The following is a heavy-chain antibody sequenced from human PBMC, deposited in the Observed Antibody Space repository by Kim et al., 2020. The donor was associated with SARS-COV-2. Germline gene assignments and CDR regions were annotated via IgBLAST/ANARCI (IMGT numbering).Heavy chain of an antibody. J-gene: IGHJ3*02. Sequence: SQTLSLTCVISGDSVSSNNAAWNWIRQSPSRGLEWLGRTYYRSKWYNDFAVSVKSRMTVNPDTSKNQLSLQLNSVTPEDTAVYYCARDRAFTGTWAFDIWGQGTMVTVSS. V-gene: IGHV6-1*01. CDR3: ARDRAFTGTWAFDI. D-gene: IGHD6-13*01. CDR2: TYYRSKWYN. CDR1: GDSVSSNNAA.